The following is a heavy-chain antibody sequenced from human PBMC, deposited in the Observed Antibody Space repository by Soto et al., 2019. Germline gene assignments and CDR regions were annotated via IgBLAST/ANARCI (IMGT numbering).Heavy chain of an antibody. Sequence: SETLSLTCTVSGGSISSSSYYWGWIRQPPGKGLEWIGSIYYSGSTYYNPSLKSRVTISVDTSKNQFSLKLGSVTAADTAVYYCASHGSGIEGWFDPWGQGTLVTVSS. CDR3: ASHGSGIEGWFDP. J-gene: IGHJ5*02. V-gene: IGHV4-39*01. CDR1: GGSISSSSYY. D-gene: IGHD3-10*01. CDR2: IYYSGST.